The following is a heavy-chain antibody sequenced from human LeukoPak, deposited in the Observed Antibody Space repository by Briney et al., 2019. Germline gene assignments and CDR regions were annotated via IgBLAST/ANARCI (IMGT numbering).Heavy chain of an antibody. Sequence: GGSLRLSCAGSGFTFSSYNMNWVRQAPGKGLEWVSSISTSNSYIYYADSVKGRFTISRDNSKNSLYLQMNSLRAEDTALYYCAKDGGGYYYYYYMDVWGKGTTVTVSS. V-gene: IGHV3-21*04. J-gene: IGHJ6*03. CDR2: ISTSNSYI. CDR1: GFTFSSYN. CDR3: AKDGGGYYYYYYMDV. D-gene: IGHD3-3*01.